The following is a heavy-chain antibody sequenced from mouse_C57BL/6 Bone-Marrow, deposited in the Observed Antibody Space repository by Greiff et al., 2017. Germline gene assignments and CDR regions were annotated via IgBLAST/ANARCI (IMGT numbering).Heavy chain of an antibody. CDR3: ARGYWFAY. J-gene: IGHJ3*01. V-gene: IGHV1-42*01. Sequence: EVQLQQSGPELVKPGASVKISCKASGYSFTGYYMNWVKQSPEKSLEWIGEINPSTGGTTYNQKFKAKATLTVDKSSSTAYMQLKSLTSEDSAVYYCARGYWFAYWGQGTLVTVSA. CDR2: INPSTGGT. CDR1: GYSFTGYY. D-gene: IGHD3-1*01.